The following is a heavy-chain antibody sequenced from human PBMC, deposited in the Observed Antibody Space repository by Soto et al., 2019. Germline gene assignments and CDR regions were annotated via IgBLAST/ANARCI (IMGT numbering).Heavy chain of an antibody. Sequence: SETLSLTCAVYGGSFSGYYWSWIRQPPGKGLEWIGEINHSGSANYNPSLKSRVTISVDTSKNQFSLKLSSVTAADTAVYYCARSRTICSGGSRYRKKTGRDYYGMDVWAQGTTVTVSS. CDR2: INHSGSA. V-gene: IGHV4-34*01. D-gene: IGHD2-15*01. CDR1: GGSFSGYY. CDR3: ARSRTICSGGSRYRKKTGRDYYGMDV. J-gene: IGHJ6*02.